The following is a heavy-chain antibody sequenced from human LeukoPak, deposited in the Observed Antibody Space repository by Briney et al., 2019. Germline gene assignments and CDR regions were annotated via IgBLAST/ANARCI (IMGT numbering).Heavy chain of an antibody. CDR1: GFTFGSYW. D-gene: IGHD1-1*01. V-gene: IGHV3-7*01. CDR2: IKQDGSEK. Sequence: GGSLRLSCAASGFTFGSYWMSWVRQAPGKGLEWVANIKQDGSEKYYVDSVKGRFTISRDNAKNSLYLQMNSLRAEDTAVYYCASTRYYYYYYMDVWGKGTTVTVSS. CDR3: ASTRYYYYYYMDV. J-gene: IGHJ6*03.